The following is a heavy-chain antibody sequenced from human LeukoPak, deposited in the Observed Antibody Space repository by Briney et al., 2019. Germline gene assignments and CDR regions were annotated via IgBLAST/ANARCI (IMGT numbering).Heavy chain of an antibody. CDR3: AKGRFSGYSSSWFLDY. CDR2: ISGSGGST. CDR1: GFTFSSYA. D-gene: IGHD6-13*01. V-gene: IGHV3-23*01. J-gene: IGHJ4*02. Sequence: GGSLRLSCAASGFTFSSYAMSWVRQAPGKGLEWVSAISGSGGSTYYADSVKGRFTISRDNSKNTLYLQMNSLRAEDTAVYYCAKGRFSGYSSSWFLDYWGQGTLVTVSS.